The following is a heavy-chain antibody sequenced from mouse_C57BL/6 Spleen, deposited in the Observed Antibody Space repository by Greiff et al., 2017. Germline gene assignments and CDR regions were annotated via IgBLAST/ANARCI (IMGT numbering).Heavy chain of an antibody. CDR2: ISSGSSTI. Sequence: EVKLVESEGGLVKPGGSLKLSCAASGFTFSDYGMHWVRQAPEKGLEWVAYISSGSSTIYYADTVKGRFTISRDNAKNTLFLQMTSLRSEDTAMYYCARSGAKKFDYWGQGTTLTVSS. CDR1: GFTFSDYG. J-gene: IGHJ2*01. D-gene: IGHD1-1*01. V-gene: IGHV5-17*01. CDR3: ARSGAKKFDY.